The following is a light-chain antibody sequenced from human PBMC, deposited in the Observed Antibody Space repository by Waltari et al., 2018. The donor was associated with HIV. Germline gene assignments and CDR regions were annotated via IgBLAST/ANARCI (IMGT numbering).Light chain of an antibody. J-gene: IGLJ1*01. CDR1: TMSSKY. CDR3: RSADHSDSCV. V-gene: IGLV3-25*03. Sequence: SYELTQPPSVSVSPGQTARITCSGDTMSSKYTSWYQQKPGQAPILVIFKDSERPSGIPERFSGSISGTTVTLTISEVQTEDEADYYCRSADHSDSCVFGTGTTLTVL. CDR2: KDS.